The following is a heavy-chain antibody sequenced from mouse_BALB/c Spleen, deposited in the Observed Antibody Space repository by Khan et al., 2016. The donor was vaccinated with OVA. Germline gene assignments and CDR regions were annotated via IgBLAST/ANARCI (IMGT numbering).Heavy chain of an antibody. Sequence: QVQLQQSGAELARPGASVKLSCKASGYTFTDYYINWVKQRTGQGLEWIGEISPGSGDTYYNEKFKGKATLTADKSSSTVYMQLSSLTAEASAVCCCARRNYFGYTFAYWGQGTLVTVSA. CDR1: GYTFTDYY. CDR3: ARRNYFGYTFAY. J-gene: IGHJ3*01. V-gene: IGHV1-77*01. CDR2: ISPGSGDT. D-gene: IGHD1-2*01.